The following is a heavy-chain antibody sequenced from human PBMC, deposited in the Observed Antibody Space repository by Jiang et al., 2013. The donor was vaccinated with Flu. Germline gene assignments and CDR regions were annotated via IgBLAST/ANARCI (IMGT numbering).Heavy chain of an antibody. CDR1: GFTFSSYG. V-gene: IGHV3-30*18. CDR3: AKVSTVKLYYYYYALDV. J-gene: IGHJ6*02. CDR2: ISYDGSDK. Sequence: QLLESGGGVVQPGRSLRLSCAASGFTFSSYGMHWVRQAPGKGLEWVAVISYDGSDKYYADSVKGRFTISRDNSKNTLYVQMNSLRAEDTAVYYCAKVSTVKLYYYYYALDVWGQGTTVTVSS. D-gene: IGHD4-17*01.